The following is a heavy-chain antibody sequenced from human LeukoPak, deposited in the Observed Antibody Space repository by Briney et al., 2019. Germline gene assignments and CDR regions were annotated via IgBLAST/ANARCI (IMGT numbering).Heavy chain of an antibody. V-gene: IGHV3-9*01. J-gene: IGHJ4*02. CDR1: GFTFDDYA. D-gene: IGHD6-19*01. CDR3: AQDIFRRGSSAWSIFDN. CDR2: ISWNSVGI. Sequence: GGSLRLSCAASGFTFDDYAMHWVRQVPGKDPEWVSGISWNSVGIVYADSVKGRFTISRDNAKNSLHLQMNSLRAEDTALYYCAQDIFRRGSSAWSIFDNWGQGILVTVSS.